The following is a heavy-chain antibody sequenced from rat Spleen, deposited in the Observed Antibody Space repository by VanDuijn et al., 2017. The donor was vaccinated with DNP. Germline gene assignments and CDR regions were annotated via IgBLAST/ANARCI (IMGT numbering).Heavy chain of an antibody. CDR2: TIYDGSRT. CDR1: GFIFSDFN. D-gene: IGHD4-3*01. V-gene: IGHV5-7*01. J-gene: IGHJ2*01. Sequence: EVQLVESGGGLVQPGRSLKLSCAASGFIFSDFNMAWVRQAPKKGLEWVAITIYDGSRTYYRDSVKGRFTISRDNAKNTLYLQMNSLRSEDMATYYCARWNSGHFDYWGQGVMVPVSA. CDR3: ARWNSGHFDY.